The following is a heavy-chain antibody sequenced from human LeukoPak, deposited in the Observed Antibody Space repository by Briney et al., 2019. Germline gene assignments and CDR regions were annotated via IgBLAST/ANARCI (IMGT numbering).Heavy chain of an antibody. CDR1: SGSISSSSYY. D-gene: IGHD3-9*01. V-gene: IGHV4-39*01. CDR2: IYYSGST. J-gene: IGHJ4*02. Sequence: SETLSLTCTVSSGSISSSSYYWGWIRQPPGKGLEWIGSIYYSGSTYYNPSLKSRVTISVDTSKNQFSLKLSSVTAADTAVYYCARRPLSPYYFDYWGQGTLVTVSS. CDR3: ARRPLSPYYFDY.